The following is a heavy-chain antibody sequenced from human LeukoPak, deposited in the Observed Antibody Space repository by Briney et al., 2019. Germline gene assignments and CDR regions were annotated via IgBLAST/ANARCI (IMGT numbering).Heavy chain of an antibody. CDR1: GFTFSSYA. V-gene: IGHV3-30-3*01. CDR3: ARECDYGGNSKGPLDY. D-gene: IGHD4-23*01. J-gene: IGHJ4*02. Sequence: GGSLRLSCAASGFTFSSYAMHWVRQAPGKGLEWVAVISYDGSNKYYADSVKGRFTISRDNSKNTLYLQMNSLRAEDTAVYYCARECDYGGNSKGPLDYWGQGTLVTVSS. CDR2: ISYDGSNK.